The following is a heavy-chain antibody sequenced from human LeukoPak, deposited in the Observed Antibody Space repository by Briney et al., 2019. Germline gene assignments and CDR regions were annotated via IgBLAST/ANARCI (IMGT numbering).Heavy chain of an antibody. CDR1: GGSISSYY. Sequence: SETLSLTCTVSGGSISSYYWSWIRRPPGKGLEWIGYIYYSGSTNYNPSLKSRVTISVDTSKNQFSLKLSSVTAAGTAVYYCARAAWGGTYFDYWGHGALVTVSS. CDR3: ARAAWGGTYFDY. V-gene: IGHV4-59*01. CDR2: IYYSGST. D-gene: IGHD3-16*01. J-gene: IGHJ4*01.